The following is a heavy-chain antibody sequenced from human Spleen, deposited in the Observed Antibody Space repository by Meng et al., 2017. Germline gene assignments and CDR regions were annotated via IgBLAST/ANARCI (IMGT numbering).Heavy chain of an antibody. CDR2: IIPFFGTA. CDR1: GGTFSSYA. V-gene: IGHV1-69*13. CDR3: ARDRGVLGLDYYGSGSYEDFDI. Sequence: SVKVSCKASGGTFSSYAISWVRQAPGQGLEWMGGIIPFFGTANYAQKFQGRVTITADESTSTAYMELSSLRSEDTAVYYCARDRGVLGLDYYGSGSYEDFDIWGQGTMVTVSS. J-gene: IGHJ3*02. D-gene: IGHD3-10*01.